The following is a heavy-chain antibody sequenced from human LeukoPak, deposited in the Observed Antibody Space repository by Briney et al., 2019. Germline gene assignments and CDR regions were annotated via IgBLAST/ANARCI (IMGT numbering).Heavy chain of an antibody. D-gene: IGHD2-15*01. J-gene: IGHJ4*02. V-gene: IGHV5-51*01. CDR1: GYSFTSYW. CDR2: IYPSDSDT. Sequence: GECLKISCKGSGYSFTSYWIGWVRQMPGKGLEWMGIIYPSDSDTRYSPSFQGQVTISADKSISTAYLQWSSLTASDTAMYYCATASYCSGGSCYFDYWGQGTLVTVSS. CDR3: ATASYCSGGSCYFDY.